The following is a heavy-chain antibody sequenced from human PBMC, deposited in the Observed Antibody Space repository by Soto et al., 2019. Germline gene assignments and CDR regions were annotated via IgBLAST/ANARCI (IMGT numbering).Heavy chain of an antibody. J-gene: IGHJ5*02. CDR3: ARESVYGSGSYYLGWFDP. CDR1: GGSISSGGYY. CDR2: IYYSGST. Sequence: PSETLSLTCTVSGGSISSGGYYWSWIRQHPGKGLELIGYIYYSGSTYYNPSLKSRVTISVDTSKNQFSLKLSSVTAADTAVYYCARESVYGSGSYYLGWFDPWGQGTLVTVSS. D-gene: IGHD3-10*01. V-gene: IGHV4-31*03.